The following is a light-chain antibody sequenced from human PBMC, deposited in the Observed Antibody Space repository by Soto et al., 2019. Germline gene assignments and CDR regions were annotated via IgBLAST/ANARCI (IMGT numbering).Light chain of an antibody. J-gene: IGLJ1*01. CDR3: SSYTSSRAYV. CDR2: EVS. V-gene: IGLV2-14*01. CDR1: SSDVGAYNY. Sequence: QSVLTQPASVSGSLGQSITISCTGTSSDVGAYNYVSWYQQQPGKAPKLMISEVSNRPSGVSNRFSGSKSGNTASLTISGLQAEDEADYYCSSYTSSRAYVFGIGTKVTV.